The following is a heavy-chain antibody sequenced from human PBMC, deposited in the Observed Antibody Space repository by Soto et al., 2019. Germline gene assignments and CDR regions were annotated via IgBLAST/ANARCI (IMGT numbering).Heavy chain of an antibody. Sequence: SETLSLTCAVSGGSISSSNWWSWVRQPPGKGLEWIGEIYHSGSTNYNPSLKSRVTISVDKSKNQFSLKLSSVTAADTAVYYCARVGDGYSHNYYGMDVWGQGTTVTVSS. CDR1: GGSISSSNW. CDR3: ARVGDGYSHNYYGMDV. CDR2: IYHSGST. J-gene: IGHJ6*02. V-gene: IGHV4-4*02. D-gene: IGHD5-18*01.